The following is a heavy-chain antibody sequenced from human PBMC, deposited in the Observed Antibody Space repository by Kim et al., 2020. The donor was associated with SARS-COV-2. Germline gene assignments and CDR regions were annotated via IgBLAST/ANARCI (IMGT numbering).Heavy chain of an antibody. CDR2: IYYSGST. CDR3: ARPSLNSSWYFDL. Sequence: SETLSLTCTVSGGSISSSSYYWGWIRQPPGKGLEWIGSIYYSGSTYYNPSLKSRVTISVDTSKNQFSLKLSSLTAADTAVYYCARPSLNSSWYFDLWGRGTLVTVSS. V-gene: IGHV4-39*01. CDR1: GGSISSSSYY. J-gene: IGHJ2*01.